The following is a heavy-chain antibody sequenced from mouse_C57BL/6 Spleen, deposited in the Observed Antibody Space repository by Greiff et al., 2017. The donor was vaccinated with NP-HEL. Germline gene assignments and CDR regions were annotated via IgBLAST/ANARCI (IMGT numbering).Heavy chain of an antibody. Sequence: VQGVESGPGLVAPSQSLSITCTVSGFSLTSYGVDWVRQPPGKGLEWLGVIWGGGSTNYNSALMSRLSISKDNSTSQVSLNMNSMQTDDTAMYYCAKRGGYYGSPYYYAMDYWGQGTSVTVSS. CDR2: IWGGGST. D-gene: IGHD1-1*01. V-gene: IGHV2-9*01. J-gene: IGHJ4*01. CDR1: GFSLTSYG. CDR3: AKRGGYYGSPYYYAMDY.